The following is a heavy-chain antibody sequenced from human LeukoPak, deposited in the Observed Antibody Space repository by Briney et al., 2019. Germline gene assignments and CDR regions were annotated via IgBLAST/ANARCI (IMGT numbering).Heavy chain of an antibody. V-gene: IGHV3-21*01. J-gene: IGHJ5*02. CDR3: ARDSDPTIGGWYWNWFDP. D-gene: IGHD6-19*01. CDR2: ISSSSSYI. Sequence: PGGSLRLSCAASGFTFSSYSMNWVRQAPGKGLEWVSSISSSSSYIYYADSVKGRFTISRDNAKNSLYLQMNSLRAEDTAVYYCARDSDPTIGGWYWNWFDPWGQGTLVTVSA. CDR1: GFTFSSYS.